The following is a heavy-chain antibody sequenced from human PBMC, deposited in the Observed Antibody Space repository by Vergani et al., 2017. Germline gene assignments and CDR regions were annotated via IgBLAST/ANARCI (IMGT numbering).Heavy chain of an antibody. CDR1: GFTFSSYG. CDR3: ASRDITIFGVVIIRGYYYYGMDV. D-gene: IGHD3-3*01. V-gene: IGHV3-33*05. J-gene: IGHJ6*02. Sequence: QVQLVESGGGVVQPGGSLRLSCAASGFTFSSYGMHWVRQAPGKGLEWVAMISYDGDRRDYGDFAKGRFTISRDSSKTVYLQMNSLRAEDTAVYYCASRDITIFGVVIIRGYYYYGMDVWGQGTTVTVSS. CDR2: ISYDGDRR.